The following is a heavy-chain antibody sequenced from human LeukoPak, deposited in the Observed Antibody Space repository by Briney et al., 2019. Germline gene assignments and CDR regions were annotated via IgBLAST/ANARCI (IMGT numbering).Heavy chain of an antibody. J-gene: IGHJ2*01. D-gene: IGHD6-13*01. CDR3: VREGVSSSWNNWYSDR. Sequence: GVSLTLSCAASGFTFNSSDMQWLRQPTGKGLEWVSESGKIGDTYYPGSVKRRFTISSSNSKNTLYLQLSSLRAGDTAVYYCVREGVSSSWNNWYSDRWGRGTLVTASS. CDR2: SGKIGDT. V-gene: IGHV3-13*01. CDR1: GFTFNSSD.